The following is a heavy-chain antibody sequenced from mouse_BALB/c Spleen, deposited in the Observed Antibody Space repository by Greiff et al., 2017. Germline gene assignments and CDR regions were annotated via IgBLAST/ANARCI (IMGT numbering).Heavy chain of an antibody. CDR1: GFTFSSYA. J-gene: IGHJ3*01. CDR3: ARGGTYYGNYVWFAY. D-gene: IGHD2-10*01. V-gene: IGHV5-6-5*01. CDR2: ISSGGST. Sequence: DVKLVESGGGLVKPGGSLKLSCAASGFTFSSYAMSWVRQTPEKRLEWVASISSGGSTYYPDSVKGRFTISRDNARNILYLQMSSLRSEDTAMYYCARGGTYYGNYVWFAYWGQGTLVTVSA.